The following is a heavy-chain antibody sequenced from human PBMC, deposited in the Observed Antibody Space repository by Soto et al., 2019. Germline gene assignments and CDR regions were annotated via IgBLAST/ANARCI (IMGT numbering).Heavy chain of an antibody. D-gene: IGHD3-16*01. CDR3: ATASFIMITFGGARQDAFDI. CDR2: FDPEDGET. V-gene: IGHV1-24*01. J-gene: IGHJ3*02. CDR1: GYTLTELS. Sequence: ASVKVSCKVSGYTLTELSMHWVRQAPGKGLEWMGGFDPEDGETIYAQKFQGRVTMTEDTSTDTAYMELSSLRSEDTAVYYCATASFIMITFGGARQDAFDIWGQGTIVTVSS.